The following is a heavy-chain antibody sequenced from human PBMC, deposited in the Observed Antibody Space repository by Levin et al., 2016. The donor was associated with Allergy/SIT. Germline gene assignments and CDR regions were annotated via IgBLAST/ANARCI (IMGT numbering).Heavy chain of an antibody. Sequence: WIRQSPSRGLEWLGRTYYRSKWYNDYAVSVKSRITINPDTSKNQFSLQLNSVTPEDTAVYYCARGWYDAFDIWGQGTMVTVSS. J-gene: IGHJ3*02. CDR3: ARGWYDAFDI. D-gene: IGHD2-15*01. V-gene: IGHV6-1*01. CDR2: TYYRSKWYN.